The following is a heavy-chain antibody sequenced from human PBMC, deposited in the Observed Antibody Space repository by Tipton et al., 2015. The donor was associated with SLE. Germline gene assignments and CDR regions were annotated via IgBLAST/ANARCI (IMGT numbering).Heavy chain of an antibody. CDR2: IYYSGST. CDR3: ARTWSSGEQWLFHFDY. D-gene: IGHD6-19*01. Sequence: TLSLTCTVSGGSISSYYWSWIRQPPGKGLEWIEYIYYSGSTNYNPSLKSRVTISVDTSKNQFSLKLSSVTAADTAVYYCARTWSSGEQWLFHFDYWGQGTLVTVSS. CDR1: GGSISSYY. J-gene: IGHJ4*02. V-gene: IGHV4-59*01.